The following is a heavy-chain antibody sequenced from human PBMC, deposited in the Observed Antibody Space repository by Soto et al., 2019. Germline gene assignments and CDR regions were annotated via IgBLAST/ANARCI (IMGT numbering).Heavy chain of an antibody. CDR2: ISTDGSLT. CDR3: ELFAPTVTVSG. V-gene: IGHV3-74*01. J-gene: IGHJ4*02. CDR1: GFTFSAYW. Sequence: EMQLVESGGGLVQPGGSLRLSCAASGFTFSAYWMHWVRQPPGKGLMWVSRISTDGSLTTYADSVKGRFTISRDNAKNTLYLQMNSLTAEDTAVYYCELFAPTVTVSGWGQGTLVTVSS. D-gene: IGHD4-17*01.